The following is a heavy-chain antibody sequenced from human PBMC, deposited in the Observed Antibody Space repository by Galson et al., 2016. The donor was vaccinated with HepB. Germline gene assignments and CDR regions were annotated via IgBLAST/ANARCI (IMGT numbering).Heavy chain of an antibody. Sequence: SLRLSCAASGFTFSSYGMNWVRQAPGKGLVWVSYIRSSSSNIYYADSVKGRFTISRDNAKNSLYLQMNSLRDEDTAVYYCARRGIYCSSTSCYADYWGQGTLVTVSP. CDR2: IRSSSSNI. V-gene: IGHV3-48*02. CDR3: ARRGIYCSSTSCYADY. D-gene: IGHD2-2*01. CDR1: GFTFSSYG. J-gene: IGHJ4*02.